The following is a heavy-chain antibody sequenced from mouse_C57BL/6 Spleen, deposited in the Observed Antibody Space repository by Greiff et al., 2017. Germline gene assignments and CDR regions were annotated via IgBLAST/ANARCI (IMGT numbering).Heavy chain of an antibody. V-gene: IGHV1-72*01. CDR2: IDPNSGGT. CDR3: ARTGYGGSEWYFDV. D-gene: IGHD1-1*02. CDR1: GYTFTSYW. Sequence: VQLQQPGAELVKPGASVKLSCKASGYTFTSYWMHWVKQRPGRGLEWIGRIDPNSGGTKYNEKFKGKATLTVDKPSSTAYMQLSRLTSDDAAVDYCARTGYGGSEWYFDVWGTGTTVTVSS. J-gene: IGHJ1*03.